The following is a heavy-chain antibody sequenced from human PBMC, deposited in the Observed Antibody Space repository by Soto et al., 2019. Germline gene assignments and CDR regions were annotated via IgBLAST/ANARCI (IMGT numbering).Heavy chain of an antibody. Sequence: QVQLQESGPGLVKASQTLSLTCTVSGASISGSDHYWSWIRQPPGKGLEWIGHLSYTGNSYNPYYYPSLQCRPTMSLDTCKNLFSLNMTSVTAADKAVYFCARSGRSLLDYWGQGALVSVSS. J-gene: IGHJ4*02. D-gene: IGHD1-26*01. CDR3: ARSGRSLLDY. CDR2: LSYTGNSYNP. V-gene: IGHV4-30-4*01. CDR1: GASISGSDHY.